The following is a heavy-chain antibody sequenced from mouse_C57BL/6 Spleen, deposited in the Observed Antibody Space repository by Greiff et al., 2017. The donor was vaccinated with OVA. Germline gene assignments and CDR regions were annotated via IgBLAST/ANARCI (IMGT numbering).Heavy chain of an antibody. Sequence: QVQLKESGAELARPGASVKLSCKASGYTFTSYGISWVKQRTGQGLEWIGEIYPRSGNTYYNEKFKGKATLTADKSSSTAYMELRSLTSEDSAVYFCARRSELLYYFDYWGQGTTLTVSS. CDR3: ARRSELLYYFDY. J-gene: IGHJ2*01. CDR1: GYTFTSYG. CDR2: IYPRSGNT. V-gene: IGHV1-81*01.